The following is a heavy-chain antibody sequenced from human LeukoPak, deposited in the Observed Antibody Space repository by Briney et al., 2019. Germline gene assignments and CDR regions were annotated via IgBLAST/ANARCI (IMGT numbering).Heavy chain of an antibody. CDR1: GYIFTGYY. CDR3: ARQIDWKGGY. V-gene: IGHV1-2*02. D-gene: IGHD3-9*01. Sequence: ASVKVSCKSSGYIFTGYYMHWVRQAPGQGLEWMGWINPHSGDTNYAPKFQGRVTMTRDTSVSTAYMEVRRLRLDDTAVYFCARQIDWKGGYWGQGTLVTVSS. J-gene: IGHJ4*02. CDR2: INPHSGDT.